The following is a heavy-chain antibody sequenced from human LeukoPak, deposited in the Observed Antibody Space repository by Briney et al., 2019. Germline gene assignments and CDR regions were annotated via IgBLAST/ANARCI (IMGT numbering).Heavy chain of an antibody. CDR2: ISYDGTYE. V-gene: IGHV3-30-3*01. CDR1: GFTFSTYA. Sequence: GGSLRLSCAASGFTFSTYAMHWVRQAPGKGLVGVALISYDGTYEYYADSVKGRFTISRDNSENTLFLQMIALRAEDAAVYYCGRDRGDGYTLDSWGQGIRVTVSS. J-gene: IGHJ4*02. CDR3: GRDRGDGYTLDS. D-gene: IGHD5-24*01.